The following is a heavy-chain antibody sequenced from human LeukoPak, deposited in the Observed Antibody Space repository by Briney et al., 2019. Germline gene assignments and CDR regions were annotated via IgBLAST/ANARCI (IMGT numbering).Heavy chain of an antibody. J-gene: IGHJ6*03. CDR3: ARHRSSGWYSRRNYYYYMDV. Sequence: PSETLSLTCTVSGGSISSYYWSWIRQPPGKGLEWLGYIYYSGSTNYNPSLKSRVTISVDTSKNQFSLKLSSVTAADTAVYYCARHRSSGWYSRRNYYYYMDVWGKGTTVTVSS. V-gene: IGHV4-59*08. CDR1: GGSISSYY. D-gene: IGHD6-19*01. CDR2: IYYSGST.